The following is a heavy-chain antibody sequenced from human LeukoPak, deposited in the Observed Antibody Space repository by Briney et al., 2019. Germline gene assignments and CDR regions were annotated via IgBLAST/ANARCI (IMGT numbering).Heavy chain of an antibody. V-gene: IGHV3-23*01. CDR2: ISGSGSNT. CDR1: GFTFSSGA. J-gene: IGHJ4*02. Sequence: GRSLRLSSAATGFTFSSGAMSWVRQPPGKGLEWVSSISGSGSNTYYADSVKGRFTISRDNSRDALYLQMHSLRADDAAVYFCAKAPRGYTYVPDYWGQGTLVTVSP. CDR3: AKAPRGYTYVPDY. D-gene: IGHD5-18*01.